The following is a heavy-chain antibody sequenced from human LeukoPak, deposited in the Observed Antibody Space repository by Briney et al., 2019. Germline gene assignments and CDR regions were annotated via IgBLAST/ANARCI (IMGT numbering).Heavy chain of an antibody. CDR1: GYTFTSYG. V-gene: IGHV1-18*04. CDR2: ISAYDGNT. Sequence: ASVKVSCKASGYTFTSYGISWVRQAPGQGLEWMEWISAYDGNTNYAQKLQGRVTMTTDTSTGTAYMELRSLRSNDTAVYYCARDRPQGWFGELSHSDYWGQGTLVTVSS. CDR3: ARDRPQGWFGELSHSDY. J-gene: IGHJ4*02. D-gene: IGHD3-10*01.